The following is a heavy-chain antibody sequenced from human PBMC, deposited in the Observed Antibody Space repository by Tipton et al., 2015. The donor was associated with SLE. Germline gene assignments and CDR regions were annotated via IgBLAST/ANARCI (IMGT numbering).Heavy chain of an antibody. V-gene: IGHV6-1*01. CDR3: ARELEVFDKWGMLCDH. CDR1: GDSVSSNSAAA. D-gene: IGHD2-8*02. Sequence: GLVKPSQTLSLTCAISGDSVSSNSAAAWNWIRQSPSRGLEWLGRTYYRSKWYTDYAESLKSRITIRPDTSKNQVSLQLNSVTPEDTAVYYCARELEVFDKWGMLCDHWGQGTLVTVSS. CDR2: TYYRSKWYT. J-gene: IGHJ4*02.